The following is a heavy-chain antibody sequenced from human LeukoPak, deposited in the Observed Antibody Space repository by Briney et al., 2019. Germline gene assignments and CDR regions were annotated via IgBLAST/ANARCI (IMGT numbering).Heavy chain of an antibody. CDR1: GGTFSSYA. J-gene: IGHJ3*02. CDR2: IIPIFGTA. Sequence: GSSVKVSCKASGGTFSSYAISWVRQAPGQGLEWMGGIIPIFGTANYAQKFQGRVTITADESTSTAYMELRSLVPDDTAVYYCARATKWNYASDIWGQGTVLTVSS. CDR3: ARATKWNYASDI. D-gene: IGHD1-7*01. V-gene: IGHV1-69*01.